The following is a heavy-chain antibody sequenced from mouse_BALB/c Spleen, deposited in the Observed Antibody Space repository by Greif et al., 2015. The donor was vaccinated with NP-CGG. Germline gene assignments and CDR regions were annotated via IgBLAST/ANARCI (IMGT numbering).Heavy chain of an antibody. J-gene: IGHJ1*01. D-gene: IGHD2-3*01. V-gene: IGHV3-8*02. CDR2: ISYSGST. CDR1: GDSITSGY. CDR3: ARYWFLLWYFDV. Sequence: EVKLMESGPSLVKPSQTLSLTCSVTGDSITSGYWNWIRKFPGNKLEYMGYISYSGSTYYNPSLKSRISITRDTSKNXYYLQLNSVPTEDTATYYCARYWFLLWYFDVWGAGTTVTVSS.